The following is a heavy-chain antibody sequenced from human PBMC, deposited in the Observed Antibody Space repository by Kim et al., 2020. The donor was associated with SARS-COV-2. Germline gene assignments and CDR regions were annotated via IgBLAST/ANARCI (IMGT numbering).Heavy chain of an antibody. Sequence: GGSLRLSCAASGFTFSTYSISWVRQAPGKGLEWVSGISSSAGDTNYADSVKGRFTISRDNSKNTLYLQMNSLIAEDTAVYYCAKALYGGLDYWGQGTLVTVSS. CDR3: AKALYGGLDY. CDR2: ISSSAGDT. D-gene: IGHD4-17*01. J-gene: IGHJ4*02. V-gene: IGHV3-23*01. CDR1: GFTFSTYS.